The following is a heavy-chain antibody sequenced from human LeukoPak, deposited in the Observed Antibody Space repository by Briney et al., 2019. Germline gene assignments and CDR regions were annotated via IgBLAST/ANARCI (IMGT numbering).Heavy chain of an antibody. CDR3: ARQPSGTAAFDI. D-gene: IGHD1/OR15-1a*01. CDR2: IYHSGNT. V-gene: IGHV4-59*08. CDR1: GGSISSYY. Sequence: SETLSLTCAVSGGSISSYYWSWIRQSPGKGLEWIAYIYHSGNTNYNPSFKSRVTISVDTSKNQFSLKLTSVAAADTAIYYCARQPSGTAAFDIWGQGTMVAVSS. J-gene: IGHJ3*02.